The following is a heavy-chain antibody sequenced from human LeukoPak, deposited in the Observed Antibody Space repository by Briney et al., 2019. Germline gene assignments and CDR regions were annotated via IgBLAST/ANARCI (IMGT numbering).Heavy chain of an antibody. CDR3: ARDQHSGSGWYGTSDY. V-gene: IGHV1-69*01. CDR2: IIPIFGTA. J-gene: IGHJ4*02. Sequence: GSSVKVSCKASAGTFSSYAISWVRQAPGQGLEWMGGIIPIFGTANYAQKFQGRVTITADESTSTAYMELSSLRSEDTAVYYCARDQHSGSGWYGTSDYWGQGTLVTVSS. D-gene: IGHD6-19*01. CDR1: AGTFSSYA.